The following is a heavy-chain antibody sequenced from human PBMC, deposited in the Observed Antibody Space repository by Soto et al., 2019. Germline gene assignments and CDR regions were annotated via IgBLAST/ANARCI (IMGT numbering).Heavy chain of an antibody. CDR2: ISWNRGTI. J-gene: IGHJ4*02. V-gene: IGHV3-9*01. CDR3: AKDLAVNPSGGSLDY. D-gene: IGHD2-15*01. CDR1: GFTFDDYA. Sequence: EVQLVESGGGLVQPGRSLRLSCAASGFTFDDYAMHWVRQAPGKGLEWVSGISWNRGTIGYADSVKGRFTISRDNAKNSLYLQMNSLRAEDTALYFCAKDLAVNPSGGSLDYWGQGTLVTVSS.